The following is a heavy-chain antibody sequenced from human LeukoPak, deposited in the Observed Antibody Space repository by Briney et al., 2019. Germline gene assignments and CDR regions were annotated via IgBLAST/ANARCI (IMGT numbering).Heavy chain of an antibody. J-gene: IGHJ4*02. V-gene: IGHV3-11*04. CDR1: GFTFSDYY. D-gene: IGHD4-17*01. CDR2: ISSSGSTI. Sequence: GGSLRLSCAASGFTFSDYYMSWIRQAPGKGLEWVSYISSSGSTIYYADSVKGRFTISRDNAKNSLYLQMNSLRAEDTAVYYCAREYHPYGATVTTPFDYWGQGTLVTVSS. CDR3: AREYHPYGATVTTPFDY.